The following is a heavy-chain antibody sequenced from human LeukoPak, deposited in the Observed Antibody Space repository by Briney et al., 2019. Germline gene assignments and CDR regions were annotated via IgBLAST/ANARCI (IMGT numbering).Heavy chain of an antibody. V-gene: IGHV1-69*05. CDR2: IIPIFGTA. J-gene: IGHJ2*01. CDR3: ARDRPYSSSSWWYFDL. Sequence: SAKVSCKASGGTFSSYAISWVRQAPGQGLEWMGGIIPIFGTANYAQKFQGRVTITTDESTSTAYMELSSLRSEDTAVYYCARDRPYSSSSWWYFDLWGRGTLVTVSS. CDR1: GGTFSSYA. D-gene: IGHD6-6*01.